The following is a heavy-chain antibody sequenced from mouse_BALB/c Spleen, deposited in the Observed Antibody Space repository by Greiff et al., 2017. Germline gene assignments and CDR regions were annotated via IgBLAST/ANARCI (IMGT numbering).Heavy chain of an antibody. D-gene: IGHD1-2*01. CDR1: GYSITSDYA. CDR3: AREKYYGSYAMDY. Sequence: EVQRVESGPGLVKPSQSLSLTCTVTGYSITSDYAWNWIRQFPGNKLEWMGYISYSGSTSYNPSLKSRISITRDTSKNQFFLQLNSVTTEDTATYYCAREKYYGSYAMDYWGQGTSVTVSS. V-gene: IGHV3-2*02. CDR2: ISYSGST. J-gene: IGHJ4*01.